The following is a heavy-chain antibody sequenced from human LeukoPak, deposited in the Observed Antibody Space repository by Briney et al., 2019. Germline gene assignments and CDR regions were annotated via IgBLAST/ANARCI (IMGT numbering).Heavy chain of an antibody. J-gene: IGHJ4*02. V-gene: IGHV3-11*05. D-gene: IGHD3-3*01. CDR3: AKDFWSGYYPNC. CDR1: GFTFSDYY. Sequence: PGGSLRLSCAASGFTFSDYYMTWIRQAPGKGLEWVSYISSSSGYTTYADSVKGRFTISRDNAKNSLYLQMNSLRAEDTAVYYCAKDFWSGYYPNCWGQGTLVTVSS. CDR2: ISSSSGYT.